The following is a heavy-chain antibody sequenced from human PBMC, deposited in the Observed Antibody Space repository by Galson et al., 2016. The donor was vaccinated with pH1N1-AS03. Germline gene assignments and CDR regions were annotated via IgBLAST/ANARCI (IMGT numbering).Heavy chain of an antibody. CDR1: GFTFRTYG. CDR3: ARRSAAVAGTGCVDV. CDR2: ISSSSSYI. Sequence: SLRLSCAASGFTFRTYGMNWVRQAPGKGLEWVSSISSSSSYIYYADSVKGRFTISRDNARNSLYLQMNSLRAEDTAVYYCARRSAAVAGTGCVDVWGQGTTVTV. V-gene: IGHV3-21*01. J-gene: IGHJ6*02. D-gene: IGHD6-19*01.